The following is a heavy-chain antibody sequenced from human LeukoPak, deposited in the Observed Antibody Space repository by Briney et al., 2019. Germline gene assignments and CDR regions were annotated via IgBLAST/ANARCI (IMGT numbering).Heavy chain of an antibody. CDR1: GFSFSSHW. CDR3: ARIRGYNYGFFDY. Sequence: GGSLRLSCAASGFSFSSHWMHWVRQVPGKGLVWVSRIDSDGSSTSYADSVKGRLTISRDNTKNTLYLEMNSLRAEDTALYYCARIRGYNYGFFDYWSQGTLVNVSS. V-gene: IGHV3-74*01. D-gene: IGHD5-18*01. CDR2: IDSDGSST. J-gene: IGHJ4*02.